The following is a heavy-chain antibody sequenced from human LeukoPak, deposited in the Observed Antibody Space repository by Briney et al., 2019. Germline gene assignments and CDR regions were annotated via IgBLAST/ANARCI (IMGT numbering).Heavy chain of an antibody. CDR2: ISWNSGSI. CDR3: AKDAGSSTRRWFDP. Sequence: GGSLRLSCAASGFTLDDYAMHWVRQAPGKGLEWVSGISWNSGSIGYADSVKGRFTISRDNAKNSLYLQMNSLRAEDTALYYCAKDAGSSTRRWFDPWGQGTLVTVSS. D-gene: IGHD2-2*01. CDR1: GFTLDDYA. V-gene: IGHV3-9*01. J-gene: IGHJ5*02.